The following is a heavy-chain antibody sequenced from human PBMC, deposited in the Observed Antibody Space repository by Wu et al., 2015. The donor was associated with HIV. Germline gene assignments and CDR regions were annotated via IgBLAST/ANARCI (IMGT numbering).Heavy chain of an antibody. J-gene: IGHJ3*02. Sequence: QVQLVQSGAEVKKPGASVKISCRASGYTFTSYTIHWVRQAPGQRLEWMGWSNAGIGDTKYSQELQGRVTITRDTPASTVYMELSSLRSEDMAVYYCARSRNYYDPFDIWGQGTMVTVSS. D-gene: IGHD3-10*01. V-gene: IGHV1-3*02. CDR2: SNAGIGDT. CDR3: ARSRNYYDPFDI. CDR1: GYTFTSYT.